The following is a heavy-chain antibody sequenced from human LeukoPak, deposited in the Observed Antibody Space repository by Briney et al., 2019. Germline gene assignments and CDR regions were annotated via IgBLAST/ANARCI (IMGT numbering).Heavy chain of an antibody. V-gene: IGHV3-48*03. CDR1: GFIFSSYE. J-gene: IGHJ4*02. Sequence: AGGSLRLSCAASGFIFSSYEMNWVRQAPGKGLEWVSHISSSGSTIYYADSVKGRFTISRDNAKNSLYLQMNSLRAEDTAVYYCAAYCSGGSCYGGGVDYWGQGTLVTVSS. CDR3: AAYCSGGSCYGGGVDY. CDR2: ISSSGSTI. D-gene: IGHD2-15*01.